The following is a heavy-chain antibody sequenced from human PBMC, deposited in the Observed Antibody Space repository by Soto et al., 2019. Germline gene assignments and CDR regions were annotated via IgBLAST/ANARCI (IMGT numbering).Heavy chain of an antibody. D-gene: IGHD3-10*01. CDR2: INHSGST. CDR1: GGSFSGYY. Sequence: PSETLSLTCAVYGGSFSGYYWSWIRQPPGKGLEWIGEINHSGSTNYNPSLKSRVTISVGTSKNQFSLKLSSVTAADTAVYYCARASGLPVYYYYYGMDVWGQGTTVTVSS. V-gene: IGHV4-34*01. J-gene: IGHJ6*02. CDR3: ARASGLPVYYYYYGMDV.